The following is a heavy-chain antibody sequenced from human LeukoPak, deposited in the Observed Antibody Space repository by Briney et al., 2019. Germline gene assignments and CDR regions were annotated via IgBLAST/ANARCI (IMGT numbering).Heavy chain of an antibody. V-gene: IGHV3-21*01. CDR2: ISSSSSYI. CDR1: GFTFSSYS. J-gene: IGHJ4*02. CDR3: ARGVVVGGIIGYLDY. Sequence: GGSLRLSCAASGFTFSSYSMNWVRQAPGKGLEWVSSISSSSSYIYYADSVKGRFTISRDNAKNSLYLQMNSLRAEDTAVYYCARGVVVGGIIGYLDYWGQGTLVTVSS. D-gene: IGHD3-10*01.